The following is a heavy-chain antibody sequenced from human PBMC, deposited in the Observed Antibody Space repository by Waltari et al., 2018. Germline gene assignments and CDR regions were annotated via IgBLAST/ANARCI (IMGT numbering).Heavy chain of an antibody. CDR2: IIPIFGTG. CDR1: GGTFSSYA. D-gene: IGHD3-10*01. V-gene: IGHV1-69*08. CDR3: ARGSGSYYKGGRGNYYYGMDV. Sequence: QVQLVQSGAEVKKPGSSVKVSCKASGGTFSSYAISWVRQAPGQGLEWMGRIIPIFGTGNYAQKVQGRVTITADKSTITAYMELSSLRSEDTAVYYCARGSGSYYKGGRGNYYYGMDVWGQGTTVTVSS. J-gene: IGHJ6*02.